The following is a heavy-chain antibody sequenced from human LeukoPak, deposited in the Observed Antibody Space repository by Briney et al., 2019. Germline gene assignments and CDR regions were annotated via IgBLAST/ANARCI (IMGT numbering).Heavy chain of an antibody. CDR1: GGSISSYY. Sequence: PSETLSLTCTVSGGSISSYYWSWIRQPPGKGLEWIGYIYYDGSTNYNPSLKSRVTISVDTSKNQFSLKLSSVTAADTAVYYCARETPYGSGSYPFDYWGQGILVTVSS. CDR2: IYYDGST. CDR3: ARETPYGSGSYPFDY. V-gene: IGHV4-59*01. D-gene: IGHD3-10*01. J-gene: IGHJ4*02.